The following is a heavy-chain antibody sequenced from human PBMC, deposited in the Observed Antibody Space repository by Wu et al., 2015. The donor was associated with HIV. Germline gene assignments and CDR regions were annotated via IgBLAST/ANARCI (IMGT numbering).Heavy chain of an antibody. V-gene: IGHV1-2*02. J-gene: IGHJ6*02. Sequence: QVQLVQSGAEVKKPGASVKVSCKASGYTFTGYFIHWVRQAPGQGLEWMGWVNPNNGGTNYAQKFRGRVTMARDTSIITAYMELSSLKSEDTAVYYCAINTDSVATSLYSLGVWGQGTVVTVSS. CDR1: GYTFTGYF. CDR2: VNPNNGGT. CDR3: AINTDSVATSLYSLGV. D-gene: IGHD5-12*01.